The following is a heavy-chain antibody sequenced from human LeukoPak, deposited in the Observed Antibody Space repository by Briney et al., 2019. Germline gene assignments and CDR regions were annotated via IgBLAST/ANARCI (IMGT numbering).Heavy chain of an antibody. V-gene: IGHV1-69*05. Sequence: SVKVSCKASGGTFSSYAISWVRQAPGQGLGWMGGIIPIFGTANYAQKFQGRVTITTDESTSTAYMELSSLRSEDTAVYYCARGRCSSTSCPNWFDPWGQGTLVTVSS. D-gene: IGHD2-2*01. J-gene: IGHJ5*02. CDR3: ARGRCSSTSCPNWFDP. CDR2: IIPIFGTA. CDR1: GGTFSSYA.